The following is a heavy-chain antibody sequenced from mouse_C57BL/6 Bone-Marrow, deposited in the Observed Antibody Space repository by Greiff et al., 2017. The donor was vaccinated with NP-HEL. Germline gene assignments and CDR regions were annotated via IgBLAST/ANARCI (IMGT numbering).Heavy chain of an antibody. CDR1: GFSLTSYG. V-gene: IGHV2-9*01. Sequence: VKLMESGPGLVAPSQSLSITCTVSGFSLTSYGVDWVRQPPGKGLEWLGEIWGGGSTNYNSALMSRLSISKDNSKSEVFLQMNSLQTDDTAMYYCAKTLPSGGLAYWGQGTLVTVSA. J-gene: IGHJ3*01. CDR3: AKTLPSGGLAY. CDR2: IWGGGST.